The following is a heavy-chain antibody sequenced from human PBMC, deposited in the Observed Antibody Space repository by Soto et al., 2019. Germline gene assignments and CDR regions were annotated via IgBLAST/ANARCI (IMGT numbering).Heavy chain of an antibody. V-gene: IGHV3-23*01. D-gene: IGHD1-1*01. J-gene: IGHJ4*02. Sequence: PGGSLRLSCAASGLTFSNYAMAWVRQAPGKGLEWVSTISRSGGSTFYANAVKGRITIYRDNSKNSLYLQMNSLRADDTAIYYCAKESQLEFWGRGTMVTVSS. CDR1: GLTFSNYA. CDR2: ISRSGGST. CDR3: AKESQLEF.